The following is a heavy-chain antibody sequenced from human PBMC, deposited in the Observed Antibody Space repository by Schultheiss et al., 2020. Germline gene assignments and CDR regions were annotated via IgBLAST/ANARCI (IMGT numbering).Heavy chain of an antibody. CDR2: IRSKAYGGTT. CDR1: GFTVSSNY. J-gene: IGHJ4*02. Sequence: GGSLRLSCAASGFTVSSNYMSWVRQAPGKGLEWVGFIRSKAYGGTTEYAASVKGRFTISRDDSKSIAYLQMNSLTAEDTAVYYCVAVGATADYWGQGTLVTGSS. V-gene: IGHV3-71*01. CDR3: VAVGATADY. D-gene: IGHD1-26*01.